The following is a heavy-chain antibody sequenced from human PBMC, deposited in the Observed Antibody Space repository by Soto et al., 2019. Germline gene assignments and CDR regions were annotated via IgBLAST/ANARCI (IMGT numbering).Heavy chain of an antibody. D-gene: IGHD2-15*01. Sequence: SETLSLTCTVSGGSVSSGSYYWSWIRQPPGKGLEWTGYIYYSGSTNYNPSLKSRVTISVDTSKNQFSLKLSSVTAADTAVYYCARDYCSGGSCYNWYYYYGMDVWGQGTTVTVSS. CDR2: IYYSGST. CDR3: ARDYCSGGSCYNWYYYYGMDV. CDR1: GGSVSSGSYY. J-gene: IGHJ6*02. V-gene: IGHV4-61*01.